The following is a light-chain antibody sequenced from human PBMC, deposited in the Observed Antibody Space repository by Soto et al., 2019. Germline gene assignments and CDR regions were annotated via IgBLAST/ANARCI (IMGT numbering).Light chain of an antibody. CDR2: AAS. J-gene: IGKJ1*01. CDR1: RSISRY. CDR3: KQSYSTQWT. Sequence: DIQMTQSPSSLSASVGDRVNMTCRASRSISRYLSWYKQKQGKAPNLLIYAASSLQSGVPSRFSGAGSGTDFTLTIANLHPEDFEIYYCKQSYSTQWTFGQGTKVDIK. V-gene: IGKV1-39*01.